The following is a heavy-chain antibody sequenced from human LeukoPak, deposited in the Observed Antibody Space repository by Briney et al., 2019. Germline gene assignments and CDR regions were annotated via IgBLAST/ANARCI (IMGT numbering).Heavy chain of an antibody. CDR3: ARGIATTSDFYMDV. Sequence: SETLSLTCTVSSVSISNYYWSWVRQPPGKGLEWIGYIYYSGSTNYNPSLKSRVTSSLDTSQNQFSLRLTSVTAADTALYYCARGIATTSDFYMDVWGRGTTVTVSS. J-gene: IGHJ6*03. CDR1: SVSISNYY. CDR2: IYYSGST. D-gene: IGHD5-24*01. V-gene: IGHV4-59*01.